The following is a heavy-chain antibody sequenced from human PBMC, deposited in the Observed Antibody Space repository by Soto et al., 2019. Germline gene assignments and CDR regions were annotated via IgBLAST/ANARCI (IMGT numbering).Heavy chain of an antibody. V-gene: IGHV4-59*01. CDR3: VRAGWSSSWYFDY. Sequence: SETLSLTCTVSGASLRDNYWSWIRHAPGKGLEWLGYIYSSGATNSNPSLKSRVTISVDTSKNQFSLRLSSVTAADTAVYYCVRAGWSSSWYFDYWGQGTLVTVSS. J-gene: IGHJ4*02. CDR1: GASLRDNY. D-gene: IGHD6-13*01. CDR2: IYSSGAT.